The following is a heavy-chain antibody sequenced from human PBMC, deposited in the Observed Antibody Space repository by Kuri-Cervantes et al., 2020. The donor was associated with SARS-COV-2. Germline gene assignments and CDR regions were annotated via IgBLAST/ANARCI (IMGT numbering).Heavy chain of an antibody. V-gene: IGHV1-8*01. CDR3: ATVHDYYDSSGYSNGWFDP. Sequence: ASVKVSCKASGYTFTSYDINWVRQATGQGLEWMGWMNPNSGNTGYAQKFQGRVTMTRNTSISTAYMELSSLRSGDTAVYYCATVHDYYDSSGYSNGWFDPWGQGTLVTVSS. D-gene: IGHD3-22*01. J-gene: IGHJ5*02. CDR2: MNPNSGNT. CDR1: GYTFTSYD.